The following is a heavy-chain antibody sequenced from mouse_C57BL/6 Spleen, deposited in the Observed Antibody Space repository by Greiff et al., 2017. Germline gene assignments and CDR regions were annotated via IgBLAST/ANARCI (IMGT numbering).Heavy chain of an antibody. CDR2: IDPEGGGT. V-gene: IGHV14-2*01. CDR1: GFNFTGYY. Sequence: EVQLQQPGAELVKPGASVKLSCKASGFNFTGYYMTWVKQRTEQGLEWIGRIDPEGGGTNYPAKFQGKATITADTSSNTAYLQLSILTSEDTAVYYCARTVVASYYAMDYWGQGASVTVSS. D-gene: IGHD1-1*01. J-gene: IGHJ4*01. CDR3: ARTVVASYYAMDY.